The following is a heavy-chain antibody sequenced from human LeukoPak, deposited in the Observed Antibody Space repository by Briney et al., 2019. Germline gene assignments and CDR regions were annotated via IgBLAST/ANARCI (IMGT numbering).Heavy chain of an antibody. CDR1: GFSFSSYG. CDR3: ARIADYGDYGDY. Sequence: GGSLRLSCAASGFSFSSYGMHWVRQAPGKGLEYVSGISSNGGSTHYAKSVKGRFTISRDNSKNTLYLQMGSLRAEDMAVYYCARIADYGDYGDYWGQGTLVTVSS. V-gene: IGHV3-64*01. CDR2: ISSNGGST. J-gene: IGHJ4*02. D-gene: IGHD4-17*01.